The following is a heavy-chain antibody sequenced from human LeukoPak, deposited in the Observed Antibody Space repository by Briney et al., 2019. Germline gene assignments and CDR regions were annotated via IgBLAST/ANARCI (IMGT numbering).Heavy chain of an antibody. J-gene: IGHJ6*03. V-gene: IGHV3-33*06. CDR3: AKAGTGPYYMDV. D-gene: IGHD3/OR15-3a*01. CDR2: IWYDGSNK. Sequence: PGRSLRLSCAASGFTFSSYGMHWVRQAPGKGLEWVAVIWYDGSNKYYADSVKGRFTISRDNSKNTLYLQMNSLRAEDTAVYYCAKAGTGPYYMDVWGKGTTVTVSS. CDR1: GFTFSSYG.